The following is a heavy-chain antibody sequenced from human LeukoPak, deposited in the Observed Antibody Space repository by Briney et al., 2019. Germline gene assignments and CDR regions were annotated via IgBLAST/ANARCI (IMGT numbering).Heavy chain of an antibody. V-gene: IGHV3-23*01. J-gene: IGHJ4*02. D-gene: IGHD6-19*01. CDR2: ISGSGGST. CDR3: ARGYSSGWYVTILDY. CDR1: GFTFSSYA. Sequence: GGSLRLSCAASGFTFSSYAMSWVRQAPGKGLEWVSAISGSGGSTYYADSVKGRFTISRDNSKNTLYLQMDSLRAEDTAVYYCARGYSSGWYVTILDYWGQGTLVTVSS.